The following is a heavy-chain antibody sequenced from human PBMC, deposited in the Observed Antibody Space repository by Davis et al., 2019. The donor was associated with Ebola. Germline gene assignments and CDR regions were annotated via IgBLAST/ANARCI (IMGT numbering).Heavy chain of an antibody. V-gene: IGHV3-23*01. CDR3: ARLVSYSSGWYDYFDY. CDR2: ITAGGGVT. D-gene: IGHD6-19*01. J-gene: IGHJ4*02. Sequence: GESLKISCAASGFTSTRYAMSWVRQAPGKGLEWVSTITAGGGVTYDTDSVKGRFTISRDNSKNTLYLQINSLRAEDTAVYYCARLVSYSSGWYDYFDYWGQGTVVTVSS. CDR1: GFTSTRYA.